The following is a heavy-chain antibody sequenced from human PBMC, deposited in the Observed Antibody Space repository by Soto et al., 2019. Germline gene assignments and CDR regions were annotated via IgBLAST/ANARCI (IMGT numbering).Heavy chain of an antibody. Sequence: GGSLRLSCAASGFTFSSYGMNWVRQAPGKGLEWVSYISKSSSSIHYADSVKGRFTISRDNGKNSLYLQMNNLRDEDTAVYYCARAALYGYDYWGQGTLVTVSS. D-gene: IGHD4-17*01. V-gene: IGHV3-48*02. CDR1: GFTFSSYG. CDR3: ARAALYGYDY. J-gene: IGHJ4*02. CDR2: ISKSSSSI.